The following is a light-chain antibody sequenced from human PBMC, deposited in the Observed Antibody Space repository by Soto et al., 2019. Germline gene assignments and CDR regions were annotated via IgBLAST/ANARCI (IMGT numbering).Light chain of an antibody. Sequence: QSALTQPRSVSGSPGQSVTISCNGTSSDVGAYNYVSWYQHHPGKAPKVMIYDVSERPSGVPDRFSGSKSDNKASLTISGLQAEDEADYYCCSYAGSYSWVFGGGTKVTVL. J-gene: IGLJ3*02. CDR2: DVS. V-gene: IGLV2-11*01. CDR3: CSYAGSYSWV. CDR1: SSDVGAYNY.